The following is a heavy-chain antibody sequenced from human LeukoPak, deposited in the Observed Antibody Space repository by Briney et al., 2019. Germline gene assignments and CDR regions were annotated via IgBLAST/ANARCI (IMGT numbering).Heavy chain of an antibody. J-gene: IGHJ5*02. Sequence: GASVKVSCKASGYTFTGYYMHWVRQAPGQGLEWMGPINPNSGGTNYAQKFQGRVTMTRDTSISTAYMELSRLRSDDTAVYYCARDLPRSVVVVAGNWFDPWGQGTLVTVSS. CDR3: ARDLPRSVVVVAGNWFDP. D-gene: IGHD2-15*01. CDR2: INPNSGGT. CDR1: GYTFTGYY. V-gene: IGHV1-2*06.